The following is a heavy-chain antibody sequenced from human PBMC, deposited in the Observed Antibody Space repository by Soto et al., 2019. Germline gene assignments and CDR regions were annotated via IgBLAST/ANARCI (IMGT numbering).Heavy chain of an antibody. V-gene: IGHV3-13*05. CDR1: GFFFNNYD. CDR3: ASPYTGQLPRRGDYYYALDV. J-gene: IGHJ6*02. CDR2: IGAADDP. D-gene: IGHD2-2*01. Sequence: QLVESGGGLTQAGGSLRLSCVGSGFFFNNYDMHWVRQVRGKGLEWVSAIGAADDPYYSVSVKGRFIVSRDNAQKSLYLQINNLRPGNTVVYFCASPYTGQLPRRGDYYYALDVWGRGTTVTVSS.